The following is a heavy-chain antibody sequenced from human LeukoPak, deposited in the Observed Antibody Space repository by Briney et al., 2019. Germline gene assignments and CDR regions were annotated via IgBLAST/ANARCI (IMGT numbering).Heavy chain of an antibody. CDR1: GGSFSGYY. CDR2: INHSGST. V-gene: IGHV4-34*01. D-gene: IGHD6-13*01. J-gene: IGHJ1*01. CDR3: ARLSSWDFQH. Sequence: SETLSLTCAVYGGSFSGYYWSWIRQPPGKGLEWIGEINHSGSTNYNPSLKSRVTISVDTSKNQFSLKLSSVTAADTAVYYCARLSSWDFQHWGQGTLVAVSS.